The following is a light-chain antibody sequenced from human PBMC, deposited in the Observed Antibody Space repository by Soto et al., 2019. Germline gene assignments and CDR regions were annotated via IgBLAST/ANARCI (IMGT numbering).Light chain of an antibody. CDR3: ATWDDSLNGPV. Sequence: QSVLTQPPSASGTPGQGIMISCSGSSSNIGSNTVNWYQQLPGTAPKLLIYSNSQRPSGVPDRFSGSKSGTSASLAISGLQSEDEADYYCATWDDSLNGPVFGGGTKLTVL. V-gene: IGLV1-44*01. CDR1: SSNIGSNT. CDR2: SNS. J-gene: IGLJ2*01.